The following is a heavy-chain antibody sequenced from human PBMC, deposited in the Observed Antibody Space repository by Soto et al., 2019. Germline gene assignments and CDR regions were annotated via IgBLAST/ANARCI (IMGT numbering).Heavy chain of an antibody. CDR2: ISWDGGST. Sequence: GGYPEIACAVYGLSLDHYAIHYVRQSSEKGLEWVFLISWDGGSTYYADSVKGRFTISRDNSKNSLYLQMNSLRTEDTALYYCAKDMGSYCISTSCYGDRGRIGMDVWGQGT. CDR1: GLSLDHYA. J-gene: IGHJ6*02. D-gene: IGHD2-2*01. V-gene: IGHV3-43*01. CDR3: AKDMGSYCISTSCYGDRGRIGMDV.